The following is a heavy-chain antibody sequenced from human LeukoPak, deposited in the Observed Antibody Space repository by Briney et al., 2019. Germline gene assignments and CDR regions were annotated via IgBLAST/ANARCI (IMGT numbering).Heavy chain of an antibody. CDR2: INTDTAIT. V-gene: IGHV1-18*01. D-gene: IGHD2-21*02. J-gene: IGHJ4*02. CDR1: GYTFTYYG. CDR3: ARAPGEVTGIRLDY. Sequence: GASVKVSCKASGYTFTYYGISRVRQAPGQGLEWMGWINTDTAITNYAQKFQDRVTMTKDTSTSTAYMELRSLRSDDTAMYYCARAPGEVTGIRLDYWGQGTLVTVSS.